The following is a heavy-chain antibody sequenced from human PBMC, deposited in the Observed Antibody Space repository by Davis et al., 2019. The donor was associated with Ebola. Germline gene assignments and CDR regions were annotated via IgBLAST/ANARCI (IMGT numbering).Heavy chain of an antibody. CDR3: ARLSGYSYGSIDY. Sequence: ASVKVSCKASGYTFTSYAMHWVRQAPGQRLEWMGWINAGNGNTKYSQKFQGRVTITRDTSASTAYMELSSLRSEDTAVYYCARLSGYSYGSIDYWGQGTLVTVSS. D-gene: IGHD5-18*01. CDR1: GYTFTSYA. V-gene: IGHV1-3*01. CDR2: INAGNGNT. J-gene: IGHJ4*02.